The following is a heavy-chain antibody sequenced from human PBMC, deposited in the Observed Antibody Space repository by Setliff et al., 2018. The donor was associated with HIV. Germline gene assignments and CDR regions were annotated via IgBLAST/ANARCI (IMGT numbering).Heavy chain of an antibody. CDR3: ARDAGAPGRGNPLDY. CDR2: ISPDSGDT. V-gene: IGHV1-2*02. D-gene: IGHD3-10*01. CDR1: GYTFTVNH. J-gene: IGHJ4*02. Sequence: VASVKVSCKTSGYTFTVNHLHWVRQAPGQGVEWVGKISPDSGDTFYAQKFQGRVTLTRDTSITTAYMELSTLRDDDTAVYYCARDAGAPGRGNPLDYWGQGTLGTVSS.